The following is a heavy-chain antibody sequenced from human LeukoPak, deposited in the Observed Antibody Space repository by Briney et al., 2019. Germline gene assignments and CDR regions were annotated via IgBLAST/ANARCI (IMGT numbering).Heavy chain of an antibody. D-gene: IGHD6-6*01. CDR2: IYTSGST. J-gene: IGHJ5*02. Sequence: SETLSLTCTVSGGSISSYYWSWIRQPAGKGLEWIGRIYTSGSTNYNPSLKSRVTMSVDTSKNQFSLKLSSVTAADTAVYYCTREYSSSSTGWFDPWGQGTLVTVSS. CDR1: GGSISSYY. V-gene: IGHV4-4*07. CDR3: TREYSSSSTGWFDP.